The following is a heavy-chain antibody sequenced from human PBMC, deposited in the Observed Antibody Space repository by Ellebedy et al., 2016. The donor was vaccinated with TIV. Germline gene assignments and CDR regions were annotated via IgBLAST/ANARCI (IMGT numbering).Heavy chain of an antibody. D-gene: IGHD3-10*01. CDR3: AREGSGSYYTLAAFDI. V-gene: IGHV4-38-2*02. J-gene: IGHJ3*02. CDR1: GYSISSGYY. CDR2: IYHSGST. Sequence: MPSETLSLTCTVSGYSISSGYYWGWIRQPPGKGLEWIGSIYHSGSTYYTPSLKSRVTISVDTSKNQFSLQLSSVTAADTAVYYGAREGSGSYYTLAAFDIWGQGTMVTVSS.